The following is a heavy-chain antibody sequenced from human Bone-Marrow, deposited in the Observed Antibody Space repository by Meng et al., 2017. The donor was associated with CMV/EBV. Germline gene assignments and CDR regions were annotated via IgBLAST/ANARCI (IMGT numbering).Heavy chain of an antibody. V-gene: IGHV1-2*02. D-gene: IGHD1-26*01. CDR2: INPNSGGT. CDR3: AREKYSGSYYYGMDV. J-gene: IGHJ6*02. Sequence: GESLKISCKASGYTFTGYYMHWVRQAPGQGLEWMGWINPNSGGTNYAQKFQGRVTMTRDTSISTAYMELSRLRSDDTAVYYCAREKYSGSYYYGMDVWGQGTTVTVSS. CDR1: GYTFTGYY.